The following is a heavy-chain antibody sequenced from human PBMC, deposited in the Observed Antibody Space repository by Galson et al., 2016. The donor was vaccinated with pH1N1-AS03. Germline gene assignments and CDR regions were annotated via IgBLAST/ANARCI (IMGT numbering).Heavy chain of an antibody. CDR2: IWNDGGTT. J-gene: IGHJ4*02. D-gene: IGHD3-22*01. V-gene: IGHV3-33*01. CDR1: GFTISKYG. Sequence: SLRLSCAASGFTISKYGMHWVRQAPGKGLEWMAIIWNDGGTTHYADSVKGQFTISRDNSKNTLYLQMNSLRGEDTAVYYCVRDDDSSGYYPDSWGRGTLVTVSS. CDR3: VRDDDSSGYYPDS.